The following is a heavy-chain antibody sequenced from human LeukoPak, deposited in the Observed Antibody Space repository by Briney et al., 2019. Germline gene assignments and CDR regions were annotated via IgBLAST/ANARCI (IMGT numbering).Heavy chain of an antibody. CDR1: GYTFTSYD. CDR2: MNPNSGNT. J-gene: IGHJ5*02. V-gene: IGHV1-8*03. Sequence: ASVKVSCKASGYTFTSYDVNWVRQATGQGLEWMGWMNPNSGNTGYAQKFQGRVTITRNTSISTAYMELSSLRSEDTAVYYCARGAREAGVNWFDPWGQGTLVTVSS. CDR3: ARGAREAGVNWFDP. D-gene: IGHD6-19*01.